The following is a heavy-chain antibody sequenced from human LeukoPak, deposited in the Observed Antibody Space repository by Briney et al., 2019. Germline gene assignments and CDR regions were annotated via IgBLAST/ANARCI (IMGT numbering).Heavy chain of an antibody. D-gene: IGHD5-24*01. J-gene: IGHJ3*02. V-gene: IGHV3-30*02. CDR3: ARQSSDAFDI. CDR2: IRFDGRNK. Sequence: GGSLRLSCAASGFTFSSYGMHWVRQAPGKGLDWVTFIRFDGRNKYYADSVKGRFTISRDNSKNTLYLQMNSLRAEDTAVYYCARQSSDAFDIWGQGTMVTVSS. CDR1: GFTFSSYG.